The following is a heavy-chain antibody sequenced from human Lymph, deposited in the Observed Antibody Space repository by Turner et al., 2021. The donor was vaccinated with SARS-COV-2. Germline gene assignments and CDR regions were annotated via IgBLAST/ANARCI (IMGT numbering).Heavy chain of an antibody. CDR2: INPNSGGT. CDR3: ARSRDLQSMVRGVDPFDY. J-gene: IGHJ4*02. Sequence: QVQLVQSGAEVKKPGASVKVSCQASGHTFTGYSMYWVRPAPGPGLEWMGWINPNSGGTNYAQKFQGRVTMTRETSISTDYMELSRLRSDDTAVYYCARSRDLQSMVRGVDPFDYWGQGTLVTVSS. CDR1: GHTFTGYS. D-gene: IGHD3-10*01. V-gene: IGHV1-2*02.